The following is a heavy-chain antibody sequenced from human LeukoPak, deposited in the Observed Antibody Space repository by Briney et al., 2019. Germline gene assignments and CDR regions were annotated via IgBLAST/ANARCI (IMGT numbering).Heavy chain of an antibody. V-gene: IGHV4-34*01. CDR3: ARSEVGATTTFDY. D-gene: IGHD1-26*01. J-gene: IGHJ4*02. CDR1: GGSFSGYY. Sequence: SETLSLTCAVYGGSFSGYYWSWIRQPPGKGLEWIGEINHSGSTNYNPSLKSRVTISVDTSKNQFSLKLSSVTAADTAVYYCARSEVGATTTFDYGGQGTLVTVSS. CDR2: INHSGST.